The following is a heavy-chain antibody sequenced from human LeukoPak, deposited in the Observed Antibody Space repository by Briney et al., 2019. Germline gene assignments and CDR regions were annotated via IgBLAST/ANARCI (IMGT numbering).Heavy chain of an antibody. D-gene: IGHD2-15*01. Sequence: PPETLSLTCTVSGGSISSSSYYWGWIRQPPGKGLEWIGSIYYSGSTYYNPSLKSRVTISVDTSKNQFSLKLSSVTAADTAVYYCATDPRYCSGGSCYSYWGQGTLVTVSS. V-gene: IGHV4-39*07. CDR1: GGSISSSSYY. CDR2: IYYSGST. J-gene: IGHJ4*02. CDR3: ATDPRYCSGGSCYSY.